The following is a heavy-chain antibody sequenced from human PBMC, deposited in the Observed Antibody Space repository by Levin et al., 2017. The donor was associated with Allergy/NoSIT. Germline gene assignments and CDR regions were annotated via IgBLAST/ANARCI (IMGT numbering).Heavy chain of an antibody. CDR1: GGSFSGYY. J-gene: IGHJ4*02. Sequence: SETLSLTCAVYGGSFSGYYWSWIRQPPGEGLEWIGEINHSGSTYYNPSLKSRVTISVDTSKNQFSLNLSSVTAADTAVYYCARGRRGTAMVPFFDYWGQGTLITVSS. CDR2: INHSGST. V-gene: IGHV4-34*01. D-gene: IGHD5-18*01. CDR3: ARGRRGTAMVPFFDY.